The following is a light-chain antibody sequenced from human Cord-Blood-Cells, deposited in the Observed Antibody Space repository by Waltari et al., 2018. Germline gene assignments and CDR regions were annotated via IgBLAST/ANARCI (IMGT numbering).Light chain of an antibody. J-gene: IGLJ1*01. V-gene: IGLV1-44*01. CDR3: AAWDDSLNGYV. CDR1: SSNIGSNT. CDR2: SNK. Sequence: QSVLTQPPSASGTPGQRVTISCSGSSSNIGSNTVNWYQQLPGTAPKLLIYSNKQRPSGVPDRFSRSKSGTSASLAISGLQSEDEADYYFAAWDDSLNGYVFGTGTKVTVL.